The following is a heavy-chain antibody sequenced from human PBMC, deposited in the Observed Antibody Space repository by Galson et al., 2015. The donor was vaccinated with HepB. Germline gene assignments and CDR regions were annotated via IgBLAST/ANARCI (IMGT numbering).Heavy chain of an antibody. CDR1: GFTFSSYW. CDR3: ARDMGYGDYIDGMDV. CDR2: INSDGSST. V-gene: IGHV3-74*01. Sequence: SLRLSCAASGFTFSSYWMHWVRQAPGKGLVWVSRINSDGSSTSYADSVKGRFTISRDNAKNTLYLQMNSLRAEDTAVYYCARDMGYGDYIDGMDVWGQGTTVTVSS. D-gene: IGHD4-17*01. J-gene: IGHJ6*02.